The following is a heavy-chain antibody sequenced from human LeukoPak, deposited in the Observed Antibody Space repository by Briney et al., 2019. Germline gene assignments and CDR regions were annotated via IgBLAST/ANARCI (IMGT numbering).Heavy chain of an antibody. V-gene: IGHV1-2*02. CDR1: GYTFISYY. CDR2: INPNSGGT. CDR3: ARLSGSYFSSGRKDAFDI. Sequence: GASVKVSCKASGYTFISYYMHWVRQAPGQGLEWMGWINPNSGGTNYAQKFQGRVTMTRDTSISTAYMELSRLRSDDTAVYYCARLSGSYFSSGRKDAFDIWGQGTMVTVSS. J-gene: IGHJ3*02. D-gene: IGHD1-26*01.